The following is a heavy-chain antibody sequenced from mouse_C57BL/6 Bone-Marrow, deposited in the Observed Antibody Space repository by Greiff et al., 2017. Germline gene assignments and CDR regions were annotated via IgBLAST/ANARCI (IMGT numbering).Heavy chain of an antibody. J-gene: IGHJ3*01. CDR1: GFTFSDYG. CDR2: ISSGSSTI. Sequence: EVMLVESGGGLVKPGGSLKLSCAASGFTFSDYGMHWVRQAPEKGLEWVAYISSGSSTIYYADTVKGRFTISRDNAKNTLFLQMTSLRSEDTAMYYCARAYGNYGTWFAYWGQGTLVTVSA. D-gene: IGHD2-1*01. CDR3: ARAYGNYGTWFAY. V-gene: IGHV5-17*01.